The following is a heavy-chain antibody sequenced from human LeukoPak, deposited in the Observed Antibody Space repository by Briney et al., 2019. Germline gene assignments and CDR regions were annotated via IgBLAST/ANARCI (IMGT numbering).Heavy chain of an antibody. V-gene: IGHV4-59*01. CDR2: ISYSGST. Sequence: PSETLSLTCTVSGGSISSYYWSWIRQPPRKGLEWIGYISYSGSTNYNPSLKSRVTISVDTSKNQFSLKLSSVTAADTAVYYCAKYVWGSYPTFEDYWGQGTLVTVSS. CDR1: GGSISSYY. CDR3: AKYVWGSYPTFEDY. D-gene: IGHD3-16*02. J-gene: IGHJ4*02.